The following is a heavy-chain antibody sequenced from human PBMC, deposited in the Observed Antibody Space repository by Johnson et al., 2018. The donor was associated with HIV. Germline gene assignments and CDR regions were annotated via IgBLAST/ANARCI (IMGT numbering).Heavy chain of an antibody. V-gene: IGHV3-33*06. CDR3: AKDNLKRTRGSDAFDI. CDR2: IWYDGSNK. D-gene: IGHD2-15*01. J-gene: IGHJ3*02. CDR1: GFTFSSYG. Sequence: QVQLVESGGGVVQPGRSLRLSCAASGFTFSSYGMHWVRQAPGKGLEWVAVIWYDGSNKYYADSVKGRVTISRDNSKNTLYLQMNSLRAEDTAMYYCAKDNLKRTRGSDAFDIWGQGTRVTVSS.